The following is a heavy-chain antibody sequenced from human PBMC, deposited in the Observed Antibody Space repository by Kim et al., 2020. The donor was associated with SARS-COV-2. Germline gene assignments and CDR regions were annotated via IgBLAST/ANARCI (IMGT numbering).Heavy chain of an antibody. Sequence: GGSLRLSCAASGFSFGTYAIHWVRQAPGKALEYVAAISTDGSLTEYADSVKGRFTISRDNSRNTLYLQMGGLRAEDMAVYYCARVVYGSGYYFFDYWGQGTLVTVSS. J-gene: IGHJ4*02. CDR2: ISTDGSLT. CDR1: GFSFGTYA. CDR3: ARVVYGSGYYFFDY. D-gene: IGHD6-19*01. V-gene: IGHV3-64*02.